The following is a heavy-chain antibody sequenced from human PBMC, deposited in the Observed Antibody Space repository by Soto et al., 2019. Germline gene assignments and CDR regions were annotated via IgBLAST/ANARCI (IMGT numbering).Heavy chain of an antibody. CDR3: ARVGELVTAQGSLDP. V-gene: IGHV4-39*01. CDR1: GGSISSSSYY. CDR2: IYYSGST. J-gene: IGHJ5*02. Sequence: SETLSLTCTVSGGSISSSSYYWGWIRQPPGKGLEWIGSIYYSGSTHNNPSLKSRVTLSVDTSKNQFSLRLRSVTAADTAVYYCARVGELVTAQGSLDPWGQGTMVAVYS. D-gene: IGHD2-21*02.